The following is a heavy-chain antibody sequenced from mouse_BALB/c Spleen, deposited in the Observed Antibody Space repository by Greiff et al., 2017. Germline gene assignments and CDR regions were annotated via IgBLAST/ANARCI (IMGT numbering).Heavy chain of an antibody. CDR1: GYSITSGYY. CDR2: ISYDGSN. J-gene: IGHJ2*01. CDR3: ARERDYDYDEGYFDY. D-gene: IGHD2-4*01. Sequence: EVKLQESGPGLVKPSQSLSLTCSVTGYSITSGYYWNWIRQFPGNKLEWMGYISYDGSNNYNPSLKNRISITRDTSKNQFFLKLNSVTTEDTATYYCARERDYDYDEGYFDYWGQGTTLTVSS. V-gene: IGHV3-6*02.